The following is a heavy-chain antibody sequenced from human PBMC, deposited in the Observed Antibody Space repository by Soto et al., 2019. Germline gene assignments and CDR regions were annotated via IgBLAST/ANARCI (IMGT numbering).Heavy chain of an antibody. CDR2: IGSSNSYI. D-gene: IGHD5-12*01. Sequence: EVQLVESGGGLVKPGGSLRLSCAASGFTFSSYSMNWVRQAPGKGLEWVSSIGSSNSYIYYADSVKGRITISRDNAKNSLYLQVNSLSAEDTAVYYCARALRYVRDWYFDLWGRGTLVTVSS. V-gene: IGHV3-21*01. J-gene: IGHJ2*01. CDR3: ARALRYVRDWYFDL. CDR1: GFTFSSYS.